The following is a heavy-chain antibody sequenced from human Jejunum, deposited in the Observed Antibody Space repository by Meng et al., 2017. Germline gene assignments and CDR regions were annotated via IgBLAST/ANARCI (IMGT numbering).Heavy chain of an antibody. CDR2: MYHSGST. CDR1: GYSMRDGYY. J-gene: IGHJ6*02. CDR3: ARGGATTFDYGMDV. Sequence: GSLRLSCNVSGYSMRDGYYWGWVRQPPGKGLEWIGSMYHSGSTYYKSSLKSRVSIAVDTSKNQLSLKLTSVTAADTAVYYCARGGATTFDYGMDVWGQGTMVTVSS. V-gene: IGHV4-38-2*02. D-gene: IGHD1-26*01.